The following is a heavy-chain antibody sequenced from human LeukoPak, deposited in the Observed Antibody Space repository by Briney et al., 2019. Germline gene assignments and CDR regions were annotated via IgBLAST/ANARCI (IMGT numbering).Heavy chain of an antibody. D-gene: IGHD3-3*01. Sequence: SETLSLTCTISGGSISSSSYYWGWIRQPPGKGLEWIGSIYYSGSTYYNPSLKSRVTISVDTSKNQFSLKLSSVTAADTAVYYCARESKENPHFYDFWSGYSEDAFDIWGQGTMVTVSS. J-gene: IGHJ3*02. CDR1: GGSISSSSYY. CDR3: ARESKENPHFYDFWSGYSEDAFDI. CDR2: IYYSGST. V-gene: IGHV4-39*07.